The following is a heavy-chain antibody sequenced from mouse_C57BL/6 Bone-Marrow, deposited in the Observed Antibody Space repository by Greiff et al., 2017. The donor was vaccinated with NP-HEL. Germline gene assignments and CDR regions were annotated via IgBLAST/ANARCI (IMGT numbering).Heavy chain of an antibody. V-gene: IGHV1-50*01. CDR2: IDPSDSYT. J-gene: IGHJ2*01. D-gene: IGHD2-4*01. Sequence: QVQLQQPGAELVKPGASVKLSCKASGYTFTSYWMQWVKQRPGQGLEWIGEIDPSDSYTNYNQKFKGKATLTVDTSSSTAYMQLSSLTSEDSAVYYCARKRIYYDHGYWGQGTTLTVSS. CDR1: GYTFTSYW. CDR3: ARKRIYYDHGY.